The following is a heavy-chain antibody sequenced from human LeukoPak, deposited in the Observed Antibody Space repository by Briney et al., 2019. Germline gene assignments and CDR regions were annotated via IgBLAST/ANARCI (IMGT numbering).Heavy chain of an antibody. CDR1: GGSFSGYY. Sequence: SETLSLTCAVYGGSFSGYYWSWIRQPPGKGLEWIGEINHSGSTNYNPSLKSRVTISVDTSKNQFSLKLSSVTAADTAVCYCARGRRQWLTLDYWGQGTLVTVSS. CDR3: ARGRRQWLTLDY. V-gene: IGHV4-34*01. CDR2: INHSGST. D-gene: IGHD6-19*01. J-gene: IGHJ4*02.